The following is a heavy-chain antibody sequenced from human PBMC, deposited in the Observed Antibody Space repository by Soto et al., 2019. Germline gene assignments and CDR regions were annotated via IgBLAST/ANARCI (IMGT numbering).Heavy chain of an antibody. Sequence: TLSLTCTVSGGSISSGGYYWSWIRQHPGKGLEWIGYIYYSGSTYYNPSLKSRVTISVDTSKNQFSLKLSSVTAADTAVYYCARCPSYYDILTGYYRRSGMDVWGQGTTVTVSS. CDR2: IYYSGST. CDR1: GGSISSGGYY. D-gene: IGHD3-9*01. J-gene: IGHJ6*02. V-gene: IGHV4-31*03. CDR3: ARCPSYYDILTGYYRRSGMDV.